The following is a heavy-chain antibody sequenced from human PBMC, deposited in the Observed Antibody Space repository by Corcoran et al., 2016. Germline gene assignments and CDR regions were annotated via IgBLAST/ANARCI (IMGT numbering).Heavy chain of an antibody. V-gene: IGHV4-39*07. CDR3: ARDSRGDSGPEGQFDY. CDR1: GGSISSSSYY. Sequence: QLQLQESGPGLVKPSETLSLTCTVSGGSISSSSYYWGWIRQPPGKGLEWIGSIYYSGSTYYNPSLKSRVTISVATSKNQFSPKLSSVTAADTAVYYCARDSRGDSGPEGQFDYWGQGTLVTVSS. CDR2: IYYSGST. D-gene: IGHD5-12*01. J-gene: IGHJ4*02.